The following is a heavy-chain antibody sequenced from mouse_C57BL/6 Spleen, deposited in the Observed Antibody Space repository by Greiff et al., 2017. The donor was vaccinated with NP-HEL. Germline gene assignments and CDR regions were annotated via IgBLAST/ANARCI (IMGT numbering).Heavy chain of an antibody. Sequence: EVKLVESGGGLVKPGGSLKLSCAASGFTFSDYGMHWVRQAPEKGLEWVAYISSGSSTIYSADTVKGRFTNARDNAKSTLFLRMTSLRSEDTAMYYCARYGSRDWYFDVWGTGTTVTVSS. D-gene: IGHD1-1*01. V-gene: IGHV5-17*01. CDR1: GFTFSDYG. J-gene: IGHJ1*03. CDR3: ARYGSRDWYFDV. CDR2: ISSGSSTI.